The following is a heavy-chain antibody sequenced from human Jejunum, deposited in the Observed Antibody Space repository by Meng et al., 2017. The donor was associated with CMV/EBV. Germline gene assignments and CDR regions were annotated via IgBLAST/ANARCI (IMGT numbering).Heavy chain of an antibody. J-gene: IGHJ6*02. V-gene: IGHV3-7*01. CDR2: IKQDGGER. D-gene: IGHD2-21*01. CDR3: ARQKCGGDCDMDV. CDR1: GFPFSSYW. Sequence: SGFPFSSYWMTWVRQVPGKGLEWVATIKQDGGERNYVESVKGRLTISRNNARNSLFLQMDGLRAEDTAVYYCARQKCGGDCDMDVWGQGTTVTVSS.